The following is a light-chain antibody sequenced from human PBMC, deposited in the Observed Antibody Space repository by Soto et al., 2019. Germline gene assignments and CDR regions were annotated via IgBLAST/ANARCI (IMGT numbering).Light chain of an antibody. J-gene: IGKJ2*01. V-gene: IGKV3-15*01. CDR1: QSVSSN. CDR2: GAS. CDR3: QPYNNWART. Sequence: EIVMTQSPATLSVSPGERATLSCRASQSVSSNLAWYQQKPGQAPRLLIYGASTRATGIPARFSGSGSGTEFTRTISSLQYEDFAVYYCQPYNNWARTFGQGTKLEIK.